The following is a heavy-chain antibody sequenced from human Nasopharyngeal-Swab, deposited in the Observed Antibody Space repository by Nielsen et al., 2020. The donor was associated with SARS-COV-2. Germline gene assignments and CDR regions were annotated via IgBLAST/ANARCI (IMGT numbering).Heavy chain of an antibody. V-gene: IGHV3-74*01. CDR3: ARAGYSSSWYAQTLDY. CDR2: INSDGSST. D-gene: IGHD6-13*01. Sequence: GESLKISCAASGFTFSSYWMHWVRQAPGKGLVWVSRINSDGSSTSYADSVKGRFTISRDNAKNTLYLQMNSLRAEDTAVYYCARAGYSSSWYAQTLDYWGQGTLVTVSS. J-gene: IGHJ4*02. CDR1: GFTFSSYW.